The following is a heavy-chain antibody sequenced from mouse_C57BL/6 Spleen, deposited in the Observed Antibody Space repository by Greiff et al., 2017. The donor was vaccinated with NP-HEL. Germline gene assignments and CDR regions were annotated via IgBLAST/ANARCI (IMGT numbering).Heavy chain of an antibody. CDR1: GYTFPRYR. CDR2: IDPSDSET. CDR3: ARSNTTVVGPFAY. Sequence: QVQLPQPGAELVRPGSSVKLSCKASGYTFPRYRVPWVKQRPIQGLEWICNIDPSDSETHYNQKVKDKATLTVDKSSSTAYMQLSSLTSEDSAVYYCARSNTTVVGPFAYWGQGTLVTVSA. J-gene: IGHJ3*01. D-gene: IGHD1-1*01. V-gene: IGHV1-52*01.